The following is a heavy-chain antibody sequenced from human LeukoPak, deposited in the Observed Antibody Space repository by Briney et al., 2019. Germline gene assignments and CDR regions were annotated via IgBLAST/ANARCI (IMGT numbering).Heavy chain of an antibody. D-gene: IGHD6-13*01. V-gene: IGHV3-30*04. CDR1: GFTFSSYA. Sequence: GGSLRLSCAASGFTFSSYAMHWVRQAPGKGLEWVAVISYDGSNKYYADSVKGRFTLSRDNSKNTLYLQLNSLSAEDTAVYYCARDPALTAAAGISFDYWGQGTLVTVSS. J-gene: IGHJ4*02. CDR3: ARDPALTAAAGISFDY. CDR2: ISYDGSNK.